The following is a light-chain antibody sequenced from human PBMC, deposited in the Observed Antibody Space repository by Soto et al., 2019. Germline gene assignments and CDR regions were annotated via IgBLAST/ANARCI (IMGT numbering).Light chain of an antibody. CDR2: GAS. Sequence: EIVMTQSPATLSVSPGERATLSCRASQSVSSNFAWYQRKPGQAPRLLIYGASTRATGIPARFSGSGSGTEFTLTISNLQSEDFAVYYCQQYQNWPLTFGGGTKVEIK. CDR3: QQYQNWPLT. CDR1: QSVSSN. V-gene: IGKV3-15*01. J-gene: IGKJ4*01.